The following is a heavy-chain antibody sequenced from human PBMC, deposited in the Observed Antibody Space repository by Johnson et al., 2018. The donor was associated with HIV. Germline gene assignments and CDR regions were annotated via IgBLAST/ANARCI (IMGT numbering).Heavy chain of an antibody. D-gene: IGHD1-14*01. CDR2: ISYDGSNK. CDR1: GFTFSSYG. Sequence: VQLVESGGGLVQPGGSLRLSCAASGFTFSSYGMHWVRQAPDKGLEWVAVISYDGSNKYYADSVKGRFTISRDNAKNSLYLQMNSLRAEDTAVYYCARGTTGQYHYDAFDIWGQGTMVTVSS. V-gene: IGHV3-30*03. J-gene: IGHJ3*02. CDR3: ARGTTGQYHYDAFDI.